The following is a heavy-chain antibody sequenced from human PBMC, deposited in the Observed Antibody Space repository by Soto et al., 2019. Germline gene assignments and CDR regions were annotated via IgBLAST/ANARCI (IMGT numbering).Heavy chain of an antibody. CDR3: ARATNYYGSGSPYNWFDP. D-gene: IGHD3-10*01. Sequence: SETLSLTCSVSGGSISSGDYYWSWIRQPPGKGLEWIGYIYYSGSTYYNPSLKSRVTISVDTSKNQFSLKLSSVTAADTAVYYCARATNYYGSGSPYNWFDPWGQGTLVTVSS. J-gene: IGHJ5*02. CDR2: IYYSGST. CDR1: GGSISSGDYY. V-gene: IGHV4-30-4*01.